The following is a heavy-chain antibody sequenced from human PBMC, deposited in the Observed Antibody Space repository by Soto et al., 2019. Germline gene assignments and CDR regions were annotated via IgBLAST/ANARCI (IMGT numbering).Heavy chain of an antibody. CDR1: GGSFSGYY. Sequence: PSETLSLTCGVYGGSFSGYYWSWIRQPPGKGLEWIGEINHSGSTRYDPSLKSRVTMSVDTSKNQFSLKLSSVTAADTAVYYCARGVPGHGGYDICWFDSWGQETLVTVSS. D-gene: IGHD5-12*01. CDR2: INHSGST. CDR3: ARGVPGHGGYDICWFDS. V-gene: IGHV4-34*01. J-gene: IGHJ5*01.